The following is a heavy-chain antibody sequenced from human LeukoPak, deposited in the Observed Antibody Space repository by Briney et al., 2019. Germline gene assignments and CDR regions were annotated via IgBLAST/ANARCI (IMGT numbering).Heavy chain of an antibody. J-gene: IGHJ4*02. CDR2: IWYDASNK. CDR1: GFTFSSFG. D-gene: IGHD6-13*01. Sequence: PGGSLRLSCAASGFTFSSFGMHWVRQAPGKGLEWVPVIWYDASNKYYADSVKGRFTISRDNSKNTLYLQMNSLRDDDTAVYYCVRGVGVSRFNYLDSWGQGTLVIVSS. CDR3: VRGVGVSRFNYLDS. V-gene: IGHV3-33*01.